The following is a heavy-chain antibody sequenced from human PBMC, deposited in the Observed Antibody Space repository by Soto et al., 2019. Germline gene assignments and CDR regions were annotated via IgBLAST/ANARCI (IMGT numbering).Heavy chain of an antibody. V-gene: IGHV1-3*01. J-gene: IGHJ3*02. CDR3: ASSARCYYGDGFYI. Sequence: ASVKVSCKAAGYSFTSYAMHWVRQAPGQRLEWMGWINAGNGNTKYSQRFQGRVAITRDTSASTAYMELSSLRSEDTAVYYCASSARCYYGDGFYICGQGTTVPVSS. D-gene: IGHD2-21*01. CDR2: INAGNGNT. CDR1: GYSFTSYA.